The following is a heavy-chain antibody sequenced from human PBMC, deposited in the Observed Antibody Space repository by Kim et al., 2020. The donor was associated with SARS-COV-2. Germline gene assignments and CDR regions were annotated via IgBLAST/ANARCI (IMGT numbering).Heavy chain of an antibody. V-gene: IGHV3-33*01. CDR2: IFYDGTYT. Sequence: GGSLRLSCAASGFSFSSYGIHWVRQAPDKGLEWVAVIFYDGTYTNYADSVKGRFTISRENSKNTVYLQMNSLRAEDTAVYYCARVREQHVVRMALDYWGQGTLVTVSS. D-gene: IGHD6-13*01. CDR3: ARVREQHVVRMALDY. J-gene: IGHJ4*02. CDR1: GFSFSSYG.